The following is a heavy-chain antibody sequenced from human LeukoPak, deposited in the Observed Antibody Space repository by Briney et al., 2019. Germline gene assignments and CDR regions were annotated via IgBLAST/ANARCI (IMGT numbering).Heavy chain of an antibody. Sequence: RKSGPTLVNPTQTLTLTCTFSGFSLSTRGMCVSWIRQPPGKALEWLARIDWDDDKYYNTSLETRLTISKDTSKNQVVLTMTNMDPVDTATYYCARIRPDSGGYYYLDYWGQGTLVTVS. CDR3: ARIRPDSGGYYYLDY. J-gene: IGHJ4*02. CDR2: IDWDDDK. V-gene: IGHV2-70*11. D-gene: IGHD3-22*01. CDR1: GFSLSTRGMC.